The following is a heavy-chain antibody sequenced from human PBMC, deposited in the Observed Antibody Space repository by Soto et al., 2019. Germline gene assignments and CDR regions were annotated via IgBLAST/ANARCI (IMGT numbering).Heavy chain of an antibody. CDR1: GDSFTNSY. Sequence: PXATLSLTCTVSGDSFTNSYWSWVRQPAGQGLQWLGRIYPSGEINYNPSLRSRLAISTDTSQNQFSLRLTSVTAADPATYYCARGQQPMGLDKWGRGTLVTVSS. CDR3: ARGQQPMGLDK. CDR2: IYPSGEI. V-gene: IGHV4-4*07. D-gene: IGHD1-26*01. J-gene: IGHJ4*02.